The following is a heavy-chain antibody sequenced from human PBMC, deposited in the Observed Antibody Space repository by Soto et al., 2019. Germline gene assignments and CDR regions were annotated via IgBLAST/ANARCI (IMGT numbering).Heavy chain of an antibody. CDR1: GCTFTRYS. Sequence: PGGSLRLSCAASGCTFTRYSMNWVRQAPGKGLEWVGSISSTTNYIYYGDYMKGRFTISRDNAKNSLYLKMNSLRAEDTAVYYCARESEDLTSNFDYWGQGTLVTVSS. CDR2: ISSTTNYI. V-gene: IGHV3-21*06. J-gene: IGHJ4*02. CDR3: ARESEDLTSNFDY.